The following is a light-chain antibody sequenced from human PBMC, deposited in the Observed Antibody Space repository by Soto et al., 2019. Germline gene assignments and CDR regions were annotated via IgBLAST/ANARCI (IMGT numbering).Light chain of an antibody. V-gene: IGKV1-27*01. CDR3: QTYNTAPHT. CDR1: QAISNY. CDR2: AAS. Sequence: DIQMTQSPSSLSASVGDRVTITCRASQAISNYLAWYQQRPGKVPKLLIYAASTLQSGVPSRFSGSRSGIDFTLPISSLQPEDVATYYCQTYNTAPHTFGGGTKVEIK. J-gene: IGKJ4*01.